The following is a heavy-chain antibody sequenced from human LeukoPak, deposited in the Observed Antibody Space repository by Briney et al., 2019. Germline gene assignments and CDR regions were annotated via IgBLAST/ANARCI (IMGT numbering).Heavy chain of an antibody. Sequence: PGGSLRLSCAASGFSFSTYAMSWVRQIPGKGLEWVSSISSSSSYIYYADSVKGRFTISRDNSKNTLYLQMNSLRAEDTAIYYCAKEYTGTFSPFPSYFDNWGQGTLVTVSS. J-gene: IGHJ4*02. D-gene: IGHD1-26*01. V-gene: IGHV3-23*01. CDR2: ISSSSSYI. CDR1: GFSFSTYA. CDR3: AKEYTGTFSPFPSYFDN.